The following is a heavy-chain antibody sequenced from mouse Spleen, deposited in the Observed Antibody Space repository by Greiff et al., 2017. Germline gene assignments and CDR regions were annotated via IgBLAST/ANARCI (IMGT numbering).Heavy chain of an antibody. Sequence: QVQLQQSGAELVRPGASVKLSYKASGYSFTSYWMNWVKQRPGQGLEWIGMIHPSDSETRLNQKFKDKATLTVDKSSSTAYMQLSSPTSEDSAVXYCASQDYGRHYYAMDYWGQGTSVTVSS. J-gene: IGHJ4*01. CDR3: ASQDYGRHYYAMDY. D-gene: IGHD1-1*01. V-gene: IGHV1-74*01. CDR1: GYSFTSYW. CDR2: IHPSDSET.